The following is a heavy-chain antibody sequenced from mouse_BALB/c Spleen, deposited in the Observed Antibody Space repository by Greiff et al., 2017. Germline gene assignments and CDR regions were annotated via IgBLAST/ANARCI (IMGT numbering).Heavy chain of an antibody. Sequence: EVQLQESGPELVKPGASVKISCKASGYSFTGYFMNWVMQSHGKSLEWIGRINPYNGDTFYNQKFKGKATLTVDKSSSTAHMELRSLASEDSAVYYCASGMGAMDYWGQGTSVTVSS. V-gene: IGHV1-20*02. D-gene: IGHD2-3*01. CDR2: INPYNGDT. CDR1: GYSFTGYF. CDR3: ASGMGAMDY. J-gene: IGHJ4*01.